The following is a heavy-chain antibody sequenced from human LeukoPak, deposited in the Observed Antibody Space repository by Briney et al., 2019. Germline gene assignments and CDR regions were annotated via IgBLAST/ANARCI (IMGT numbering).Heavy chain of an antibody. Sequence: PGGSLRLSCAASGFTFSDYYMSWIRQAPGKGLEWVSYISSSGSTIYHADSVKGRFTISRDNAKNSLYLQMNSLRAEDTAVYYCARRIDGLVGATFFDYWGQGTLVTVSS. CDR3: ARRIDGLVGATFFDY. V-gene: IGHV3-11*01. D-gene: IGHD1-26*01. CDR2: ISSSGSTI. J-gene: IGHJ4*02. CDR1: GFTFSDYY.